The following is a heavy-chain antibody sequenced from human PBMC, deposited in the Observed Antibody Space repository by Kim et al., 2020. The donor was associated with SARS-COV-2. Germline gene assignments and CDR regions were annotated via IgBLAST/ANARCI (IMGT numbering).Heavy chain of an antibody. CDR3: TTAGTY. CDR2: IKSKTDGGAT. V-gene: IGHV3-15*01. Sequence: GGSLRLSCAASTFTFSKAWMTWVRQAPGKGLEWVGRIKSKTDGGATDSAEPVKGRSTISRDDSKNTIYLQMDSLKTDDTAVYYCTTAGTYWGQGTLVTVSS. D-gene: IGHD2-21*01. J-gene: IGHJ4*02. CDR1: TFTFSKAW.